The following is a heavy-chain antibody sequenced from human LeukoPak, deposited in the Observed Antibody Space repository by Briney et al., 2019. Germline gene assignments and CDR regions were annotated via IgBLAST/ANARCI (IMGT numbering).Heavy chain of an antibody. CDR1: GFTFSSYS. CDR3: ARDSGNYYGSGNTHYYYCYMDV. Sequence: PGGSLRLSCAAYGFTFSSYSMNWVRQAPGKGLEWVSSISSSSSYIYYADSVKGRFTISRDNAKNSLYLQMNSLRAEDTAVYYCARDSGNYYGSGNTHYYYCYMDVWGKGTTVTISS. CDR2: ISSSSSYI. D-gene: IGHD3-10*01. J-gene: IGHJ6*03. V-gene: IGHV3-21*01.